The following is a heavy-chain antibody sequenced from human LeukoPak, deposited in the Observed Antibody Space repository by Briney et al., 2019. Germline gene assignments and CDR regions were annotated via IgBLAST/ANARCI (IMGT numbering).Heavy chain of an antibody. D-gene: IGHD6-13*01. Sequence: PSETLSLTCTVSGGSISSGDYYWSWIRQPPGKGLEWIGYIYYSGSTNYNPSLKSRVTISVDTSKNQFSLKLSSVTAADTAVYYCARTTEQQLSRAEYFQHWGQGTLVTVSS. CDR1: GGSISSGDYY. CDR2: IYYSGST. J-gene: IGHJ1*01. CDR3: ARTTEQQLSRAEYFQH. V-gene: IGHV4-61*08.